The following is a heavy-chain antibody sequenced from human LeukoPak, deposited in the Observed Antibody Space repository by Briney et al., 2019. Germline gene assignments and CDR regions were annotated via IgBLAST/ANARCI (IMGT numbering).Heavy chain of an antibody. J-gene: IGHJ5*02. CDR3: AREGEYYYGSGSKSFDP. V-gene: IGHV4-4*02. CDR1: DVSIFRSNW. D-gene: IGHD3-10*01. Sequence: SGTLSLTCAVSDVSIFRSNWWSWVRQPPGKGLFWIGQISPSGSTNYNPSLKSRVTISVDTSKNQFSLKLSSVTAADTAVYYCAREGEYYYGSGSKSFDPWGQGTLVTVSS. CDR2: ISPSGST.